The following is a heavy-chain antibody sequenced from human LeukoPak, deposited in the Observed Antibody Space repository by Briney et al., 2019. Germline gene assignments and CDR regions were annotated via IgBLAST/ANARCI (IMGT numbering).Heavy chain of an antibody. Sequence: ASVKVSCKASGYTFTNYDINWVRQATGQGLEWMGWMNPNSGNTGYAQRLQGRVTMTRNTSISTAYMELSNLRSEDTAVYYCARARTDIVVVVAASREFWFDPWGQGTLVTVSS. J-gene: IGHJ5*02. D-gene: IGHD2-15*01. CDR2: MNPNSGNT. CDR3: ARARTDIVVVVAASREFWFDP. V-gene: IGHV1-8*01. CDR1: GYTFTNYD.